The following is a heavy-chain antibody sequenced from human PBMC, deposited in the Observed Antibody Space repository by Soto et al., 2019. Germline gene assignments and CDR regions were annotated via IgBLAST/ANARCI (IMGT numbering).Heavy chain of an antibody. CDR3: ARDLGSIAARPYWFDP. CDR1: GFTFSSYS. V-gene: IGHV3-48*02. J-gene: IGHJ5*02. CDR2: ISSSSGAI. Sequence: EVQLVESGGGLVQPGGSLRLSCAASGFTFSSYSMNWVRQAPGKGLDWVSYISSSSGAIYYADSVKGRSTISRDNAKNFRYMHMNRLRDEDTAVYYCARDLGSIAARPYWFDPWGQGTLVTVS. D-gene: IGHD6-6*01.